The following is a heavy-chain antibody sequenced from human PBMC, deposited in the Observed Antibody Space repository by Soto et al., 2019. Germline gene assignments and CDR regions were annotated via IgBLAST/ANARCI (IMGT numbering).Heavy chain of an antibody. CDR1: GGSINSNKW. J-gene: IGHJ6*02. D-gene: IGHD3-10*01. V-gene: IGHV4-4*02. Sequence: TSETLSLTCVVSGGSINSNKWWMWVRQSPGTGLEGIGEDHHAGSTNYNPSLKSRVTLSVDKSKNQFALKMTPVTAADTAVDYCANFDYDFYAVDVWGQGTTVTVSS. CDR2: DHHAGST. CDR3: ANFDYDFYAVDV.